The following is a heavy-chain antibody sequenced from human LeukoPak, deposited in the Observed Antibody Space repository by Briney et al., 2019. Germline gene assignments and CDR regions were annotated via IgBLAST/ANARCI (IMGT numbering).Heavy chain of an antibody. Sequence: ASVKVSCKASGYTFSTYGISWVRQAPGQWLEWMGWISAYNGHTNYAQKFQGRVTMTTDTSTSTAYMELTSLTSDDTAVYYCARDKDLGAVAGTLDYWGQGTLVTVSS. CDR1: GYTFSTYG. CDR3: ARDKDLGAVAGTLDY. CDR2: ISAYNGHT. D-gene: IGHD6-19*01. V-gene: IGHV1-18*01. J-gene: IGHJ4*02.